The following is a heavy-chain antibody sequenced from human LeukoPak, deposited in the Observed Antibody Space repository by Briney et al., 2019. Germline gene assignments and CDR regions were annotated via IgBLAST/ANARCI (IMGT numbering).Heavy chain of an antibody. CDR1: GGSISSSY. CDR2: SHYTGNT. V-gene: IGHV4-59*01. Sequence: SETLSLTCIVSGGSISSSYWSWIRQSPGKGLGWIGYSHYTGNTNYNPSLKSRVTISVDTSKNQFSLRLSSVTAADSAVFYCARGSRGYGSPWDYWGQGILVTVSS. CDR3: ARGSRGYGSPWDY. J-gene: IGHJ4*02. D-gene: IGHD2-15*01.